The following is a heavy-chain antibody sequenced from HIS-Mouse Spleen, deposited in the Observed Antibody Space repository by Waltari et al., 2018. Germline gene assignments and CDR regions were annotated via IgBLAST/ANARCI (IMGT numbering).Heavy chain of an antibody. CDR3: ARGALRGSYYWGEYFQH. D-gene: IGHD1-26*01. J-gene: IGHJ1*01. Sequence: QVQLQQWGAGLLKPSETLSLTCAVYGGSFSGYYWSWIRQPPGKGLEWIGEINHSGSTNYNPSRKSRVTISVDTSQNQFSLKLSSVTAADTAVYYCARGALRGSYYWGEYFQHWGQGTLVTVSS. CDR2: INHSGST. CDR1: GGSFSGYY. V-gene: IGHV4-34*01.